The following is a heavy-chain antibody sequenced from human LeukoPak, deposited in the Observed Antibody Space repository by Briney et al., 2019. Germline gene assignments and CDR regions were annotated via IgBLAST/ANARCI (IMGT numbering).Heavy chain of an antibody. CDR3: ARAGWGYGIFGLGLAPFDY. D-gene: IGHD3-3*01. CDR2: INPDSGGT. V-gene: IGHV1-2*02. CDR1: GYTFTGYY. Sequence: ASVKVSCKASGYTFTGYYMHWVRQAPGQGLEWMGWINPDSGGTNYAQKFQGRVTMTRDTSISTAYMELSRLRSDDTAVYYCARAGWGYGIFGLGLAPFDYWGQGTLVTVSS. J-gene: IGHJ4*02.